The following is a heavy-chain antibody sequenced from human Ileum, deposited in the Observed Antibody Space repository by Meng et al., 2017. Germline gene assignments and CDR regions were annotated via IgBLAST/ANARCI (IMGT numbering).Heavy chain of an antibody. Sequence: VQLGQVGVEVSQPGASVKVSWKASGYGFIAYYIHWVRQAPGQGLEWVGRINPNSGGTNYARDFQGRVTMTRATSISTAYMELSSLRSEDTAVYYCARGSGSSWSDFDYWGQGTLVTVSS. J-gene: IGHJ4*02. CDR2: INPNSGGT. CDR3: ARGSGSSWSDFDY. CDR1: GYGFIAYY. D-gene: IGHD6-13*01. V-gene: IGHV1-2*06.